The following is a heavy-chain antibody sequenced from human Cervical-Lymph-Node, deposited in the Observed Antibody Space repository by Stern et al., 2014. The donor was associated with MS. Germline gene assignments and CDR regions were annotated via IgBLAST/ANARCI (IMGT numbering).Heavy chain of an antibody. CDR1: GYTFTGYY. CDR2: INPNSGGT. Sequence: VQLVESGAEVKKPGASVKVSCKASGYTFTGYYMHWVRQAPGQGLEWMGWINPNSGGTNYAQNFQGRVTMTRDTSISTAYMELSRLRSDDTAVYYCARDVCSGGNCLYYFDFWGQGTLVTVSS. J-gene: IGHJ4*02. V-gene: IGHV1-2*02. D-gene: IGHD2-15*01. CDR3: ARDVCSGGNCLYYFDF.